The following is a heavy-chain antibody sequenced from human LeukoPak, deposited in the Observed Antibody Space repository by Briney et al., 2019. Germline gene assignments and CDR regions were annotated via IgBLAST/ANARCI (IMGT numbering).Heavy chain of an antibody. V-gene: IGHV3-48*03. CDR2: ISSSGSTI. Sequence: GGSLRLSCAASGFTFSSYEMNWVRQAPGKGLEWVSYISSSGSTIYYADSVKGRFTISRDNAKNSLYLQMNSLRAEDTAVYYCARGRGDSSSWYFDYWGQGTLVTVSS. CDR1: GFTFSSYE. D-gene: IGHD6-13*01. J-gene: IGHJ4*02. CDR3: ARGRGDSSSWYFDY.